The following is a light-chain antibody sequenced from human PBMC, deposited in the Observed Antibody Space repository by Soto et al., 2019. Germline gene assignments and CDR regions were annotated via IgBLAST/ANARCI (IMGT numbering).Light chain of an antibody. CDR2: DAS. J-gene: IGKJ2*01. Sequence: IVLTQSPGTLSLSPGDRATLSCRASQSVSSSYLAWYRQKPGQAPRLLIYDASSRATGIPDRFSGSGSGTDFTLTISSLEPEDFAVYYCQQYGSSPYTFGQGTKLEIK. CDR1: QSVSSSY. CDR3: QQYGSSPYT. V-gene: IGKV3-20*01.